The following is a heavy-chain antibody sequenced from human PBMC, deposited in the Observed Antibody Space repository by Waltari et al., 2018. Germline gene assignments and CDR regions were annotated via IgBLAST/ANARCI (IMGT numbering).Heavy chain of an antibody. D-gene: IGHD3-3*01. CDR1: GFTFSKIW. Sequence: EVQLVESGGNLVKAGGSLRLSCEVSGFTFSKIWMGWVRQAPGKGLEWVGRIKSKIDGGTTDYAAPVSGRFRISRDDSKNMFYLEMDSLKTEDTAVYFCAGGPGTYWSGLLDYWGPGTLVTVSS. V-gene: IGHV3-15*01. CDR3: AGGPGTYWSGLLDY. CDR2: IKSKIDGGTT. J-gene: IGHJ4*02.